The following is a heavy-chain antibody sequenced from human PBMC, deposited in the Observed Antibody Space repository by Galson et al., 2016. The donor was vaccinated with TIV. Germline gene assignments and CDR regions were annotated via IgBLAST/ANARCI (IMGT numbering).Heavy chain of an antibody. CDR3: AKDHLYDRADSWGGGSCMES. V-gene: IGHV3-7*05. Sequence: SLRLSCAASGFTFSSYWMSWVRQAPGKGLEWVANIKQDGSVRYYVDSVKGRFTISRDNAKNSLYLQMNSLRVEDTAVYYCAKDHLYDRADSWGGGSCMESWSQGTRVTVSS. J-gene: IGHJ5*02. CDR1: GFTFSSYW. CDR2: IKQDGSVR. D-gene: IGHD3/OR15-3a*01.